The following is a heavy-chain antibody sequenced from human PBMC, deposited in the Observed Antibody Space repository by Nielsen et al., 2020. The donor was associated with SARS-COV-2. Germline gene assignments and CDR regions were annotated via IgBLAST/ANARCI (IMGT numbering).Heavy chain of an antibody. D-gene: IGHD6-13*01. V-gene: IGHV4-59*01. CDR2: IYYSGST. Sequence: SETLSLTCTVSGGSISSYCWSWIRQPPGKGLEWIGYIYYSGSTNYNPSLKSRVTISVDTSKNQFSLKLSSVTAADTAVYYCARIGKSEGIDYWGQGTLVTVSS. J-gene: IGHJ4*02. CDR1: GGSISSYC. CDR3: ARIGKSEGIDY.